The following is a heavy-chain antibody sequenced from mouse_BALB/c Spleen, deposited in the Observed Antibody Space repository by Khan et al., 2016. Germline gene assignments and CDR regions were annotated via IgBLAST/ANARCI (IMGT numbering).Heavy chain of an antibody. CDR2: ISSGGNYT. Sequence: EVELVESGGGLVKPGGSLKLSCAASGFTFSSYTMSWVRQTPEKRLEWVATISSGGNYTYYPDSVKGRFTISRDNAKNTLYLQMSSLKSEDTAMFYCTRDSSRGFAYWGQGTLVTVSA. D-gene: IGHD3-1*01. CDR1: GFTFSSYT. J-gene: IGHJ3*01. V-gene: IGHV5-6-4*01. CDR3: TRDSSRGFAY.